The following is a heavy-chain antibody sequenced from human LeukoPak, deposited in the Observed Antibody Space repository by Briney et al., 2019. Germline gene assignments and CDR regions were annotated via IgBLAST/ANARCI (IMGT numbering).Heavy chain of an antibody. V-gene: IGHV1-69*02. CDR3: AINWND. D-gene: IGHD1-1*01. Sequence: SVKVSCKASGGAFNSYTITWVRQAPGQGLELMGRIIPILGIANYAQKFQRRVTITADKSTSTAYMELSSLRSEDTAVYYCAINWNDWGQGTLVTVPS. CDR1: GGAFNSYT. CDR2: IIPILGIA. J-gene: IGHJ4*02.